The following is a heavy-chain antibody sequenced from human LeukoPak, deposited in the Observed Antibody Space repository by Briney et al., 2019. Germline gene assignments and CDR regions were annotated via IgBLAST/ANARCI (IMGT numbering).Heavy chain of an antibody. CDR1: GYTFTTYY. CDR2: INPSGGST. D-gene: IGHD2-2*01. CDR3: ARGRYCPSRSCYFSWNY. V-gene: IGHV1-46*01. J-gene: IGHJ4*02. Sequence: GASVKVSCKASGYTFTTYYMHWVRQAPGQGLEWMGVINPSGGSTSYAQKFQGRVTMTRDTSTSTVYMELSSLRSEDTAVYYCARGRYCPSRSCYFSWNYWGQGTLVTVSS.